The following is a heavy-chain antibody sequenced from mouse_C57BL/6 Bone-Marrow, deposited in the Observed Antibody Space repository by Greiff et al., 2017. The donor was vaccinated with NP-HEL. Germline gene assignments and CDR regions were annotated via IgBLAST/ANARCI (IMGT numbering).Heavy chain of an antibody. CDR1: GYTFTSYW. Sequence: VQLQQSGTELVKPGASVKLSCKASGYTFTSYWMHWVKQRPGQGLEWIGNIYPSNGGPNYNEKFKSKATLTVDKSSSTAYMQLSSLTSEDSAVDYCARELGRAMDYWGQGTSVTVSS. V-gene: IGHV1-53*01. J-gene: IGHJ4*01. D-gene: IGHD4-1*01. CDR2: IYPSNGGP. CDR3: ARELGRAMDY.